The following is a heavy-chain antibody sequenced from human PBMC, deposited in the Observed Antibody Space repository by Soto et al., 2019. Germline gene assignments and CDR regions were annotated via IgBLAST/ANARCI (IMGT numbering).Heavy chain of an antibody. CDR3: ARDGEQWLGTFDY. CDR2: ISYDGSNK. D-gene: IGHD6-19*01. CDR1: GFTFSSYA. J-gene: IGHJ4*02. Sequence: GGSLRLSCAASGFTFSSYAMHWGRQAPGKGLEWVAVISYDGSNKYYADSVKGRFTISRDNSKNTLYLQMNSLRAEDTAVYYCARDGEQWLGTFDYWGQGTLVTVSS. V-gene: IGHV3-30-3*01.